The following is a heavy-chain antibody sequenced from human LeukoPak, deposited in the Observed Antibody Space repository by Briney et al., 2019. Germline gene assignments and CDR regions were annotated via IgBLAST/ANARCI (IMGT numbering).Heavy chain of an antibody. CDR3: ARVSTNDRRNAFDI. J-gene: IGHJ3*02. V-gene: IGHV3-64*01. CDR1: GFTLSTYV. CDR2: ITGDGGYT. Sequence: HAGGSLRLSCAASGFTLSTYVMQWVRQAPGKGLEYVSAITGDGGYTYYANSVKGRFTISRDNSKKTLYLQMGSLRADDMAVYYCARVSTNDRRNAFDIWGQGTMVTVSS. D-gene: IGHD2-8*01.